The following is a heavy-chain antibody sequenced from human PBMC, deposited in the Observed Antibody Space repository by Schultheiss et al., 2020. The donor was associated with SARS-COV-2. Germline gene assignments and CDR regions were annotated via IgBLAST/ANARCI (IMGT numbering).Heavy chain of an antibody. Sequence: GGSLRLSCAASGFTFSSYAMGWVRQAPGQGLEWVSSISGSGGDTYYADSVKGRFTISRDNSKNTLYLQMNSLRAEDTAVYYCARWRIAVDYWGQGTLVTVSS. CDR3: ARWRIAVDY. CDR1: GFTFSSYA. D-gene: IGHD6-13*01. V-gene: IGHV3-23*01. J-gene: IGHJ4*02. CDR2: ISGSGGDT.